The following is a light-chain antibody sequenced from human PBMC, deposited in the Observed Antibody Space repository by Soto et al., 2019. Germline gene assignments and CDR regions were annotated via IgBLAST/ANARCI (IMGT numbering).Light chain of an antibody. J-gene: IGKJ4*01. V-gene: IGKV1-5*03. CDR3: QQYNTYPLT. Sequence: DFQMTQSPSTLSASVGERVTITCRASQSITTWLAWYQQKPGKAPKLLIYKASSLEGGVPSRFSGSGSGTEFNITISSLQPDDFATYYCQQYNTYPLTFGGGTTVEIK. CDR1: QSITTW. CDR2: KAS.